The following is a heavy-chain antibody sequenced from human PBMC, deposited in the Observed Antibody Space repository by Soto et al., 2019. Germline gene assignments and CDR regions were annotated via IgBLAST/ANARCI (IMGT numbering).Heavy chain of an antibody. Sequence: PGGSLRLSCAASGFTFSSYAMHWVCQAPGKGLEWVAVISYDGSNKYYADSVKGRFTISRDNSKNTLYLQMNSLRAEDTAVYYCARSITIFGVVIPPPWFDPWGQGTLVTVSS. D-gene: IGHD3-3*01. V-gene: IGHV3-30-3*01. J-gene: IGHJ5*02. CDR1: GFTFSSYA. CDR2: ISYDGSNK. CDR3: ARSITIFGVVIPPPWFDP.